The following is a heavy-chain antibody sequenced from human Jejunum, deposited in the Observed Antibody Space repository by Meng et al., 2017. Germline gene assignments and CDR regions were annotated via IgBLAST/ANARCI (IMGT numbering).Heavy chain of an antibody. D-gene: IGHD3-9*01. CDR2: ISHDGKVT. CDR1: GFTFSNYV. CDR3: ARDLDWLLYDY. J-gene: IGHJ4*02. V-gene: IGHV3-74*01. Sequence: VRLVEAGGGVVQPGRSLRLSCATSGFTFSNYVMHWVRQAPGKGLVWVSRISHDGKVTTYADSVKGRFTISRDNAKNTVYLQMNSLRAEDTAVYYCARDLDWLLYDYWGQGTLVTVSS.